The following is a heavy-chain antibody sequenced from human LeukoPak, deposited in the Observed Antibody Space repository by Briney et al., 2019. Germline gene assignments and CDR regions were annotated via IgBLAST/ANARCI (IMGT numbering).Heavy chain of an antibody. CDR1: GYTFTGYY. V-gene: IGHV1-2*02. CDR2: INPNSGGT. D-gene: IGHD3-10*01. J-gene: IGHJ4*02. Sequence: ASVKVSCKASGYTFTGYYMHWVRQAPGQGLEWMGWINPNSGGTNYAQKFQGRVTMTEDTSTDTAYMELSSLRSEDTAVYYCATARITMVRGVMDYWGQGTLVTVSS. CDR3: ATARITMVRGVMDY.